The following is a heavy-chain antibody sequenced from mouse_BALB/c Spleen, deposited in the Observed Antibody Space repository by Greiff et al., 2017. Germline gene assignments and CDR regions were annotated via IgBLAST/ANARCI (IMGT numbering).Heavy chain of an antibody. CDR1: GFSLTSYG. CDR3: AKKIPSLLRYAMDY. J-gene: IGHJ4*01. V-gene: IGHV2-5-1*01. D-gene: IGHD1-2*01. Sequence: QVQLQQSGPSLVQPSQSLSITCTVSGFSLTSYGVHWVRQSPGKGLEWLGVIWRGGSTDYNAAFMSRLSITKDNSKSQVFFKMNSLQADDTAIYYCAKKIPSLLRYAMDYWGQGTSVTVSS. CDR2: IWRGGST.